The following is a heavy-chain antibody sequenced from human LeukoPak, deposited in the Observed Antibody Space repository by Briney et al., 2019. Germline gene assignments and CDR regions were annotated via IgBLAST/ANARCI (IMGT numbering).Heavy chain of an antibody. V-gene: IGHV3-23*01. CDR2: ISGSGGRT. Sequence: GGSLRLSCAASGFTFSSFRMSWVRQAPGKGLEWVSAISGSGGRTYDTDSVKGRFTISRDNSNNTLDLQMNSLRAEDTAVYYCARGSVTGHDNVFDYWGQGTLVTVSS. CDR1: GFTFSSFR. J-gene: IGHJ4*02. D-gene: IGHD3-9*01. CDR3: ARGSVTGHDNVFDY.